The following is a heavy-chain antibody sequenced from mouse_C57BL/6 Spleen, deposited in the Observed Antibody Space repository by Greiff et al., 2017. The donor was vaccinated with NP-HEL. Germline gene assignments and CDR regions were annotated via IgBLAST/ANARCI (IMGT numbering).Heavy chain of an antibody. CDR1: GFTFSSYA. V-gene: IGHV5-9-1*02. CDR2: ISSGGDYI. Sequence: EVKVVESGEGLVKPGGSLKLSCAASGFTFSSYAMSWVRQTPEKRLEWVAYISSGGDYIYYADTVKGRFTISRDNARNTLYLQMSSLKSEDTAMYYGTRGNYYGSSYSAWFAYWGQGTLVTVSA. J-gene: IGHJ3*01. CDR3: TRGNYYGSSYSAWFAY. D-gene: IGHD1-1*01.